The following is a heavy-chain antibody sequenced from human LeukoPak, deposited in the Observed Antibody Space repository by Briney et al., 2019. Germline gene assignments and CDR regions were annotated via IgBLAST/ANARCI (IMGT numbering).Heavy chain of an antibody. Sequence: SETLSLTCTVSGDSISTSNSYWSWIRQPPGKGLEWIGEINHSGSTNYNPSLKSRVTISVDTSKNQFSLKLSSVTAADTAVYYCARDKGIAAARYFFDYWGQGTLDTVSS. D-gene: IGHD6-13*01. CDR3: ARDKGIAAARYFFDY. CDR1: GDSISTSNSY. V-gene: IGHV4-39*07. J-gene: IGHJ4*02. CDR2: INHSGST.